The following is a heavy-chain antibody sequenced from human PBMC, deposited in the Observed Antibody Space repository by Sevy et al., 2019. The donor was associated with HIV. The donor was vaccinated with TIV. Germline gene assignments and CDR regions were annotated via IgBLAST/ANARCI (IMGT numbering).Heavy chain of an antibody. CDR1: GFTFSSYV. J-gene: IGHJ4*02. D-gene: IGHD2-21*02. CDR3: ERGGGYCGGDCYSIDY. Sequence: GGSLRLSCAASGFTFSSYVMHWVRQAPGKGLEWVALIWYDGTIKYYADSVKGRFTISRANCKATLFLQMNSMTPEDTAVYYCERGGGYCGGDCYSIDYWGQGALVTVSS. V-gene: IGHV3-33*08. CDR2: IWYDGTIK.